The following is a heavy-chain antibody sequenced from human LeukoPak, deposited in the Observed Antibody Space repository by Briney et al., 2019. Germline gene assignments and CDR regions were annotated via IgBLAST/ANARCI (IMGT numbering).Heavy chain of an antibody. CDR1: GFTVSSNY. J-gene: IGHJ4*02. D-gene: IGHD6-13*01. Sequence: GGSLRLACAASGFTVSSNYMSWVRQAPGKGLEGVSVIYSGGSTYYADSVKGRFTISRDNSKNTLYLQMNSLRAEDTAVYYCARQFFTDIAAAGTGWGQGTLVTVSS. V-gene: IGHV3-66*04. CDR3: ARQFFTDIAAAGTG. CDR2: IYSGGST.